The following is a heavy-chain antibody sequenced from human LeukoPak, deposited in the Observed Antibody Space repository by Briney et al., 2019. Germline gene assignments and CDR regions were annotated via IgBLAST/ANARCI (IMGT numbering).Heavy chain of an antibody. Sequence: PGGSLRLSCAASGFTFSNYWMTWVRQAPGEGLEWVAHINQDGSEEHYMDSVKARFTISRDNAKNSLSLQMNSLRAEDTAVYYCVRDGGVSGYDLLDYWGQGTLVTVYS. CDR3: VRDGGVSGYDLLDY. CDR2: INQDGSEE. V-gene: IGHV3-7*01. CDR1: GFTFSNYW. J-gene: IGHJ4*02. D-gene: IGHD5-12*01.